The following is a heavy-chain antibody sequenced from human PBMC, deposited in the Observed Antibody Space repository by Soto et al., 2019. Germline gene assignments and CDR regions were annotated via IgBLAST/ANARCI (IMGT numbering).Heavy chain of an antibody. CDR3: VSRYLEHCTSAWCSAPYDW. J-gene: IGHJ1*01. CDR2: IKQDATEK. V-gene: IGHV3-7*05. Sequence: GGSLRLSCVVSGFTFSTYWMSWVRQAPGKGLEWVATIKQDATEKYYVDSVKGRFTISRDNTKKSLYLQMSSLRAEDTAVYYCVSRYLEHCTSAWCSAPYDWWGQGTLVTVSS. CDR1: GFTFSTYW. D-gene: IGHD3-9*01.